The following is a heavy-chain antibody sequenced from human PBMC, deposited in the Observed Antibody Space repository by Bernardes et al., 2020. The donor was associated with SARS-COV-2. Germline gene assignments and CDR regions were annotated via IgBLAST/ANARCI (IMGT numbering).Heavy chain of an antibody. J-gene: IGHJ6*02. D-gene: IGHD1-7*01. V-gene: IGHV1-24*01. CDR2: FDPENDVT. Sequence: ASVKVSCKVSGSTLAEICVHWLRQVPGKGLEWVGGFDPENDVTIYEQKFQGRVTVTEDKSTGTAYMELRSLRSEDTAVYYCASFFVSGTPIYYYHYGMDVWGQGTTVAVSS. CDR1: GSTLAEIC. CDR3: ASFFVSGTPIYYYHYGMDV.